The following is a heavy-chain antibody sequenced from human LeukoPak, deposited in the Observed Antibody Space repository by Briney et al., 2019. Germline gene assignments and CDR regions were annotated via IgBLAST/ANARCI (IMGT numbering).Heavy chain of an antibody. D-gene: IGHD2-15*01. CDR1: GYTFTGYY. J-gene: IGHJ5*02. Sequence: ASVKVSCKASGYTFTGYYMHWVRQAPGQGLEWMGIINPSGGSTSYAQKFQGRVTMTRDTSTSTVYMELSSLRSEDTAVYYCARDRCSGGSCYFQTFDPWGQGTLVTVSS. CDR2: INPSGGST. CDR3: ARDRCSGGSCYFQTFDP. V-gene: IGHV1-46*01.